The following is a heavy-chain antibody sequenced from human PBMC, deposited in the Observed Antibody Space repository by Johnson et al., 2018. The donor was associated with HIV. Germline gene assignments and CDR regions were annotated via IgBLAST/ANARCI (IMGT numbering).Heavy chain of an antibody. Sequence: EVQLVESGGGLVQPGGSLRLSCAASGFTFSSYWMHWVRQAPGKGLEWVANIKQDGSEKYYVDSVKGRFTISRDNAKNSLYLQINSLRAEDTAVYFCTTDQNDIWSYRFGVDFWGQGTMVTVSS. CDR1: GFTFSSYW. CDR2: IKQDGSEK. J-gene: IGHJ3*01. D-gene: IGHD3-16*02. CDR3: TTDQNDIWSYRFGVDF. V-gene: IGHV3-7*03.